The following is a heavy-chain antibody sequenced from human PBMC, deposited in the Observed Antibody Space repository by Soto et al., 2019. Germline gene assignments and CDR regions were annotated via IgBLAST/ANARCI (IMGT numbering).Heavy chain of an antibody. Sequence: EVQLVESGGGLVQPGGSLRLSCAASGVSLNTYWMHWVRQAPGKGLVWVSRINGDGSSTAYADSVKGRFTISRDNAKNTLYLQMNSLRAEDTAVYYCARDLGGVTMGYWGQGTLVTVSS. D-gene: IGHD2-21*02. V-gene: IGHV3-74*01. CDR2: INGDGSST. CDR1: GVSLNTYW. J-gene: IGHJ4*02. CDR3: ARDLGGVTMGY.